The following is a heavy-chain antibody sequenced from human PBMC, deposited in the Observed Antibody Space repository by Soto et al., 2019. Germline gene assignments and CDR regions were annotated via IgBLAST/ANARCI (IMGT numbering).Heavy chain of an antibody. CDR1: GFTFSNYD. Sequence: RGSLRLSCAASGFTFSNYDMHWFRQAPGKGLEWVAVISHDGNNRVYSDSVKGRFTISRDNPKNTLYLQMNSLRDEDTAVYYCAKHQTPSYYYDTRGYPLDFWGQGTLVTVSS. D-gene: IGHD3-22*01. V-gene: IGHV3-30*18. CDR2: ISHDGNNR. CDR3: AKHQTPSYYYDTRGYPLDF. J-gene: IGHJ4*02.